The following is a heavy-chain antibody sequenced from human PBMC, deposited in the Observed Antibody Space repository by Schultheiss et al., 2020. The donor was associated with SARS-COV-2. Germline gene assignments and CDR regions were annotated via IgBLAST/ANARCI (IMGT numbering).Heavy chain of an antibody. D-gene: IGHD5-24*01. V-gene: IGHV4-61*02. J-gene: IGHJ4*02. CDR2: IYTSGST. CDR1: GGSISSGSYY. CDR3: ARDATLPGPNYFDY. Sequence: SETLSLTCTVSGGSISSGSYYWSWIRQPAGKGLEWIGRIYTSGSTNYNPSLKSRVTISVDTSKNQFSLKLSSVTAADTAVYYCARDATLPGPNYFDYWGQGTLVTVAS.